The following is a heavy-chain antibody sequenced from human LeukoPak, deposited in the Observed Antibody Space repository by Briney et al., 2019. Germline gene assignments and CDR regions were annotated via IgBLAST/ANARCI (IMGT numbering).Heavy chain of an antibody. V-gene: IGHV1-69*02. J-gene: IGHJ5*02. Sequence: SVKVSCKASGGTFSSYTISWVRQAPGQGLEWMGRIIPILGIANYAQKFQGRVTITADKSTSTAYMEPSSLRSEDTAVYYCARYYYDSSGYYHNWFDPWGQGTLVTVSS. CDR1: GGTFSSYT. D-gene: IGHD3-22*01. CDR3: ARYYYDSSGYYHNWFDP. CDR2: IIPILGIA.